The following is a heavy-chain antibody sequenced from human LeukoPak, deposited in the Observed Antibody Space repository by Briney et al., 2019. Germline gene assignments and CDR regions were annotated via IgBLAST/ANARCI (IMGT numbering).Heavy chain of an antibody. J-gene: IGHJ4*02. Sequence: SETLSLTCTVSGGSISGYYWGWIRQPPGTGLDWIGYIHYGGSSKYSPSLKSRVAMSVDTSKNQFSLKLTSVIAADTAVYYCARYDRSGSALENWGQGTLVTVSS. V-gene: IGHV4-59*01. CDR2: IHYGGSS. CDR3: ARYDRSGSALEN. D-gene: IGHD3-22*01. CDR1: GGSISGYY.